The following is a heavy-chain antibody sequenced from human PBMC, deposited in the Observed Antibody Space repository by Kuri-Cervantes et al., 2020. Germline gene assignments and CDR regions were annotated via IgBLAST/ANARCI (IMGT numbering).Heavy chain of an antibody. CDR2: ITSGSSAI. J-gene: IGHJ4*02. CDR1: GFTFSSYS. V-gene: IGHV3-48*01. Sequence: ETLSLTCAASGFTFSSYSMNWVRQAPGKGLYWVSYITSGSSAIYYADSVKGRFTISRDNSKNTLYLQMNSLRAEDTAVYYCAKVGYSSGWAFDYWGQGTLVTVSS. D-gene: IGHD6-19*01. CDR3: AKVGYSSGWAFDY.